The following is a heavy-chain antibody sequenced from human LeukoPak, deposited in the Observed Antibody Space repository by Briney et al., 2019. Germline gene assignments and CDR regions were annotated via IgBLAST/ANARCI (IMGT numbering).Heavy chain of an antibody. Sequence: PGGSLRLSCAASGFTFSNYGMSWVRQAPGKGREWVSVISGYSSVIYYADSVKGRFTISRDNSKNTLYLQMNSLRADDTAVYYCAKDQGIGNTGSLRGAFDIWGQGTLVTVSS. J-gene: IGHJ3*02. CDR1: GFTFSNYG. V-gene: IGHV3-23*01. D-gene: IGHD1-26*01. CDR3: AKDQGIGNTGSLRGAFDI. CDR2: ISGYSSVI.